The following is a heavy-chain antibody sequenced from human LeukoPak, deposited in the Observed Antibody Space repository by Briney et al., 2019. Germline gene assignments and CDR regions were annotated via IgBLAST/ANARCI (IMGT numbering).Heavy chain of an antibody. CDR3: ARYCSGGSCYHSFAMDY. J-gene: IGHJ4*02. CDR1: GYSFTSYW. Sequence: GESLKISCKGSGYSFTSYWIGWVRQMPGKGLEWMGIIYPGDSDTRYSPSFQGQVTISADKSISTAYLQWSSLKASDTAMYYCARYCSGGSCYHSFAMDYWGQGTLVTVSS. CDR2: IYPGDSDT. D-gene: IGHD2-15*01. V-gene: IGHV5-51*01.